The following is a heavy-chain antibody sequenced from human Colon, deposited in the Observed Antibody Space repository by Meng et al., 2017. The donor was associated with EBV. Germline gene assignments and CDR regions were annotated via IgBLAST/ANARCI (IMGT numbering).Heavy chain of an antibody. Sequence: ITLKVSGPPLVKPTQTLPLTCTFSGFSLSTSGVGVGWIRQPPGKALECLAIIYGDDEKRYSPSLESRLTVTKDTSKNQVVLTMTNMVPVDTATYYCARAAARPSDWFDPWGQGTLVTVSS. CDR3: ARAAARPSDWFDP. CDR1: GFSLSTSGVG. V-gene: IGHV2-5*02. J-gene: IGHJ5*02. CDR2: IYGDDEK. D-gene: IGHD6-6*01.